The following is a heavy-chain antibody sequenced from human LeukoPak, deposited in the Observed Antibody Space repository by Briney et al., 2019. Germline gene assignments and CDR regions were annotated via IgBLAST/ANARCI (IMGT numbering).Heavy chain of an antibody. V-gene: IGHV5-51*01. CDR1: GYSFTSYW. CDR2: IYPGDSDT. Sequence: GESLKISCKGSGYSFTSYWIGWVRQMPGKGLEWMGIIYPGDSDTRYSPSFQGQVTISADKSISTAYLQWSSLKASDTAMYYCARAPLTVVTHDAFDIWGQGTMVTVSS. CDR3: ARAPLTVVTHDAFDI. D-gene: IGHD4-23*01. J-gene: IGHJ3*02.